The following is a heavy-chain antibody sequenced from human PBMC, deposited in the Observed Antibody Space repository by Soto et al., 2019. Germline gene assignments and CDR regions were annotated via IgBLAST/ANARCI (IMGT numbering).Heavy chain of an antibody. D-gene: IGHD6-6*01. J-gene: IGHJ4*02. CDR2: ISSSSNYI. CDR3: ARGGSSSPTRADY. V-gene: IGHV3-21*01. Sequence: EVQLVESGGGLVKPGGSRRLSCAASGFTFSSYTRNWFRQAPGRGLEGVSSISSSSNYIYYVDSVRGRFTISRDNAKNSLFLQMNSLRAEDTAVYYCARGGSSSPTRADYWGQGTLVTVSS. CDR1: GFTFSSYT.